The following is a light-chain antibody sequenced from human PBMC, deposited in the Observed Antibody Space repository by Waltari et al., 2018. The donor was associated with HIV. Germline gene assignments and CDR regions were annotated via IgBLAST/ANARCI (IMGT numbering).Light chain of an antibody. CDR1: SSDAGCYNL. J-gene: IGLJ3*02. Sequence: QSALTQPASVSGSPGQSITIHCTGTSSDAGCYNLVSWYQQHPGKAPKLMIYEVTKRPSGVSNRFSGSKSGNTASLTISGLQAEDEADYYCCSYATSNTWVFGGGTKLTVL. CDR2: EVT. V-gene: IGLV2-23*02. CDR3: CSYATSNTWV.